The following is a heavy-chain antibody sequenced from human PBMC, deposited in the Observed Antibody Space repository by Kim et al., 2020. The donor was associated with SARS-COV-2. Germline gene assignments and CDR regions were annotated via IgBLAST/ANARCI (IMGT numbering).Heavy chain of an antibody. CDR1: GFTFSNYC. Sequence: GGSLRLSCAASGFTFSNYCMTWVRQTPGKGLEWVSSFTGGGLTHYADSVKGRFTISRDNSKNMLYLQMNSLRAEDTAVYYCGCYHGAGSHFWYWGQGTLVTVSS. J-gene: IGHJ4*02. CDR3: GCYHGAGSHFWY. V-gene: IGHV3-23*01. CDR2: FTGGGLT. D-gene: IGHD3-10*01.